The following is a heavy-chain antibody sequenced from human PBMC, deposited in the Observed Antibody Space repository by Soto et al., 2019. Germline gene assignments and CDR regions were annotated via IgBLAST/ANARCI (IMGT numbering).Heavy chain of an antibody. V-gene: IGHV3-23*01. CDR1: GFTFTDYA. J-gene: IGHJ4*02. D-gene: IGHD6-13*01. CDR3: ARGSSGYISSWYYFDY. CDR2: ISGIGGST. Sequence: GGSLRLSCAASGFTFTDYALSWVRQAPGKGLEWVATISGIGGSTYLADSVKGRPSISRDNSKNTVSLLMNSLRAEDTAVYFCARGSSGYISSWYYFDYWGRGTLVTVYS.